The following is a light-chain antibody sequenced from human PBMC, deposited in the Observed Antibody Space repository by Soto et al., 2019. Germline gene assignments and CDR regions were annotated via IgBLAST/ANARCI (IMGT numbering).Light chain of an antibody. J-gene: IGLJ1*01. CDR1: SSNVGSYKL. Sequence: QSALTQPASVSGSPGQSNTISGTGTSSNVGSYKLVSWYQQHPGKAPKLMIFEVNKRPSGVSNRFSGSKSGNTASLTISGLKVEDEADYYCCSSGRSPTYVFGTGTKVTVL. CDR2: EVN. V-gene: IGLV2-23*02. CDR3: CSSGRSPTYV.